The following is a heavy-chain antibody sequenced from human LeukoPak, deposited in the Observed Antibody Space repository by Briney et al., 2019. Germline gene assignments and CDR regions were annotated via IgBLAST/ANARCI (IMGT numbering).Heavy chain of an antibody. CDR3: AREGGAKYYFDY. V-gene: IGHV1-46*01. J-gene: IGHJ4*02. CDR1: GYTFTSYY. D-gene: IGHD3-16*01. Sequence: WASVKVSCKASGYTFTSYYMHWVRQAPGEGLEWMGIINPSGGSTSYAQKFQGRVTMTRDTSTSTVYMELSSLRSEDTAVYYCAREGGAKYYFDYWGQGTLVTVSS. CDR2: INPSGGST.